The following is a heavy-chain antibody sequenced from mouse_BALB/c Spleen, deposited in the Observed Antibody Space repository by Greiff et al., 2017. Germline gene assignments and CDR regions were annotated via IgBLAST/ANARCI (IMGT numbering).Heavy chain of an antibody. Sequence: VQLQQSGAELVRPGASVKLSCTASGFNIKDYYMHWVQQRPEQGLEWIGWIDPENGDTEYAPKFPGKATMTADTSSNTAYLQLSSLTSEDTAVYYCAREVRRLDDGGQGTTLTVAS. V-gene: IGHV14-4*02. CDR1: GFNIKDYY. CDR3: AREVRRLDD. D-gene: IGHD2-14*01. J-gene: IGHJ2*01. CDR2: IDPENGDT.